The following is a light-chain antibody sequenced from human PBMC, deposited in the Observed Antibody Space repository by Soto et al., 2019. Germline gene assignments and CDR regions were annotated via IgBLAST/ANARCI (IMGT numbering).Light chain of an antibody. CDR3: LQRSAWPWT. CDR2: DSS. V-gene: IGKV3-11*01. J-gene: IGKJ1*01. Sequence: EIVLTQSPATLSLSPGERATLSCRASQSIAGYLAWYQQKSGQAPRLLIYDSSNRATGIPARFSGSGSGTYFTLTISSLEPEDFAVYYCLQRSAWPWTFGQGTKVEI. CDR1: QSIAGY.